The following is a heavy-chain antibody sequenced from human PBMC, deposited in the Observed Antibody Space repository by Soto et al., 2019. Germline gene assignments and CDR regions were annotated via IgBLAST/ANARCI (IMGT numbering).Heavy chain of an antibody. Sequence: SVKVSCKASGGTFSSYAISWVRQAPGQGLEWMGGIIPIFGTANYAQKFQGRVTITADESTSTAYMELSSLRSEDTAVYYCARDQGGITGTTFFYYGMDVWGQGTTVTVSS. CDR3: ARDQGGITGTTFFYYGMDV. V-gene: IGHV1-69*13. CDR2: IIPIFGTA. D-gene: IGHD1-7*01. J-gene: IGHJ6*02. CDR1: GGTFSSYA.